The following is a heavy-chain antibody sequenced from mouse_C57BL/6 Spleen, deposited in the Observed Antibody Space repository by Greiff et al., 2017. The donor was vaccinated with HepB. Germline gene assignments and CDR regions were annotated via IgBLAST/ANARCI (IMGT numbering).Heavy chain of an antibody. CDR3: ARSRYYGSSSYYFDY. J-gene: IGHJ2*01. CDR1: GFSLSTSGMG. V-gene: IGHV8-12*01. CDR2: IYWDDDK. Sequence: QVTLKESGPGILQSSQTLSLTCSFSGFSLSTSGMGVSWIRQPSGKGLEWLAHIYWDDDKRYNPSLKSRLTISKDTSRNQVFLKITSVDTADTATYYCARSRYYGSSSYYFDYWGQGTTLTVSS. D-gene: IGHD1-1*01.